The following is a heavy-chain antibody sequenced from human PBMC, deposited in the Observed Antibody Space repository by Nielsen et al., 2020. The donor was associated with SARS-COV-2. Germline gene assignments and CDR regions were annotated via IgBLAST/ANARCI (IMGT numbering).Heavy chain of an antibody. V-gene: IGHV3-30*04. CDR1: GFTFSSYA. D-gene: IGHD1-1*01. CDR2: ISYDGSNK. J-gene: IGHJ4*02. CDR3: ARGHDYYFDY. Sequence: GESLKISCAASGFTFSSYAMHWVRQAPGKGLEWVAVISYDGSNKYYADSVKGRFTISRDNSKNTLYLQMNSLRDEDTAVYYCARGHDYYFDYWGQGTLVTVSS.